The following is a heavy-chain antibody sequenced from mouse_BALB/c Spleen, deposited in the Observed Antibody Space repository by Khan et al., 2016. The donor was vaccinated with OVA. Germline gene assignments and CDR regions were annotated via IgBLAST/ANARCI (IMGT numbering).Heavy chain of an antibody. D-gene: IGHD2-3*01. J-gene: IGHJ2*01. V-gene: IGHV1S137*01. Sequence: QVQLQQPGPELVRPGVSVKISCKGPGYTFTDYAMYWVKQSHAKSLEWIGLISTYSGNTNYNQKFRGKATMTVDKSSSTAYMELARLTSEDSAIYYCARPAYDGYYDYWGQGTTLTVSS. CDR1: GYTFTDYA. CDR2: ISTYSGNT. CDR3: ARPAYDGYYDY.